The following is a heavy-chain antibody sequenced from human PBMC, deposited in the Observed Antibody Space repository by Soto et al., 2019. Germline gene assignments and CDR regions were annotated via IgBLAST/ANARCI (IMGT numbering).Heavy chain of an antibody. CDR3: ARQAYSSSWYSRDYYYYYYMDV. J-gene: IGHJ6*03. CDR1: GGSISSYY. V-gene: IGHV4-59*08. Sequence: QVQLQESGPGLVKPSETLSLTCTVSGGSISSYYWSWIRQPPGKGLEWIGYIYYSGSTNYNPSLTSRVTISVDTSKNQFSLKLSSVTAADTAVYYCARQAYSSSWYSRDYYYYYYMDVWGKGTTVTVSS. D-gene: IGHD6-13*01. CDR2: IYYSGST.